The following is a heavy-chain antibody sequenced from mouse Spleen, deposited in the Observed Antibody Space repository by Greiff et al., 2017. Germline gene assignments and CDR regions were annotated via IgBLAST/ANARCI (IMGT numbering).Heavy chain of an antibody. V-gene: IGHV5-9*01. CDR1: GFTFSSYA. CDR2: ISSGGGNT. D-gene: IGHD4-1*01. Sequence: DVMLVESGGGLVKLGGSLKLSCAASGFTFSSYAMSWVRQTPEKRLEWVATISSGGGNTYYPDSVKGRFTISRDNAKNTLYLQMSSLKSEDTAMYYCARQAGTFDYWGQGTTLTVSS. CDR3: ARQAGTFDY. J-gene: IGHJ2*01.